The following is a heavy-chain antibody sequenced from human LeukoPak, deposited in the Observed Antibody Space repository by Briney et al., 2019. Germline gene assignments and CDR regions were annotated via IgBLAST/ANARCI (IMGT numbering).Heavy chain of an antibody. CDR1: GGSISNYY. V-gene: IGHV4-59*01. Sequence: PSETLSLTCTVSGGSISNYYWSWIRQPPGKGLEWLGYVYYGGTTNYNPSLKSRVTISVDTSKNQFSLKLSSVTAADTAVYYCARYFNGKTLDYWGQGTLVTVSS. D-gene: IGHD1-1*01. J-gene: IGHJ4*02. CDR3: ARYFNGKTLDY. CDR2: VYYGGTT.